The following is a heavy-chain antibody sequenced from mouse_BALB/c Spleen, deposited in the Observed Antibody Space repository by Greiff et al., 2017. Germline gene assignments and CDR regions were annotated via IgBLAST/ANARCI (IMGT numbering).Heavy chain of an antibody. CDR1: GYTFTDYA. J-gene: IGHJ3*01. D-gene: IGHD1-1*01. V-gene: IGHV1S137*01. CDR2: ISTYYGDA. Sequence: QVQLQQSGAELVRPGVSVKISCKGSGYTFTDYAMHWVKQSHAKSLEWIGVISTYYGDASYNQKFKGKATMTVDKSSSTAYMELARLTSEDSAIYYCASHYYGSSSFAYWGQGTLVTVSA. CDR3: ASHYYGSSSFAY.